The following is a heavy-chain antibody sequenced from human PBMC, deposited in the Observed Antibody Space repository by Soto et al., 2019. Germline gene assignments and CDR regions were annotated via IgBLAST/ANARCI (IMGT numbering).Heavy chain of an antibody. Sequence: QVQLVQSGAEVKKPGSSVKVSCKASGGTFSSYAISWVRQAPGQGLEWMGGVIPIFGTANYAHKCQGRVTITADDSTSTAYMELSSLRSEDTAVYYCARAGVMGGATRWGNWFDPWGQGTLVTVSS. CDR3: ARAGVMGGATRWGNWFDP. J-gene: IGHJ5*02. V-gene: IGHV1-69*01. D-gene: IGHD1-26*01. CDR1: GGTFSSYA. CDR2: VIPIFGTA.